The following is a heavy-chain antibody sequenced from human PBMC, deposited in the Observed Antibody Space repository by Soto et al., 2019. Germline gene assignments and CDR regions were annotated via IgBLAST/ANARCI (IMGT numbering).Heavy chain of an antibody. CDR1: GGSISSYY. CDR3: ARHSSSWANYFDY. J-gene: IGHJ4*02. V-gene: IGHV4-59*01. D-gene: IGHD6-13*01. Sequence: ETLSLTCTVSGGSISSYYWSWIRQPPGKGLEWIGYIYYSGSTNYNPSLKSRVTISVDTSKNQFSLKLSSVTAADTAVYYCARHSSSWANYFDYWGQGTLVTVSS. CDR2: IYYSGST.